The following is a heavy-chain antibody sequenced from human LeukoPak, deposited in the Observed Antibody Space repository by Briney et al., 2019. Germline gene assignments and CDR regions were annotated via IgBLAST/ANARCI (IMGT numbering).Heavy chain of an antibody. D-gene: IGHD6-19*01. CDR2: TNHSGST. Sequence: PSETLSLTCAVYGGSFSGYYWSWIRQPPGKGLEWIGETNHSGSTNYNPSLKSRVTISVDTSKNQFSLKLSSVTAADTAVYYCARGQWLVHYYYYGMDVWGKGTTVTVSS. CDR1: GGSFSGYY. J-gene: IGHJ6*04. CDR3: ARGQWLVHYYYYGMDV. V-gene: IGHV4-34*01.